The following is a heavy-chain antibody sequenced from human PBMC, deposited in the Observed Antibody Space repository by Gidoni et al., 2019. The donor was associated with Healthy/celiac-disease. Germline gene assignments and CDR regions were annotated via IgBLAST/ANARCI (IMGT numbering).Heavy chain of an antibody. CDR2: RNPNGVNT. D-gene: IGHD6-13*01. V-gene: IGHV1-8*01. CDR1: GYTFTSYD. Sequence: QVQLVNPGAEVKKHGASVKVSCKASGYTFTSYDINWVRQATGQEFEWMGRRNPNGVNTGDARTFQGRVTMTRNTSISTAYMELSSRRAEDTGVYYWARGTKHSSTGGNWFDHGGQGTLVTVSS. J-gene: IGHJ5*02. CDR3: ARGTKHSSTGGNWFDH.